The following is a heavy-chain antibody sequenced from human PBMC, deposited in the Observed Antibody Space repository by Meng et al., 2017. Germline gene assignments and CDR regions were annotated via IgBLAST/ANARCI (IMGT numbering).Heavy chain of an antibody. Sequence: GSLRLSCAASGFTFSSYAMSWVRQPPGKGLEWIGEINHSGSTNYNPSLKSRVTISVDTSKNQFSLKLSSATAADTAVYYCARRGWELPTIDYWGQGTLVTVSS. CDR2: INHSGST. V-gene: IGHV4-34*01. CDR1: GFTFSSYA. CDR3: ARRGWELPTIDY. J-gene: IGHJ4*02. D-gene: IGHD1-26*01.